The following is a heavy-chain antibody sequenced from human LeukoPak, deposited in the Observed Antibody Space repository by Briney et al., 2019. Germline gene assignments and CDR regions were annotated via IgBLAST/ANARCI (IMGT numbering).Heavy chain of an antibody. CDR1: GGSVSSGSYY. CDR3: ARVIRAFDI. D-gene: IGHD2/OR15-2a*01. V-gene: IGHV4-61*01. J-gene: IGHJ3*02. Sequence: SETLSLTCTVSGGSVSSGSYYWGWIRQPPGKGLEWIGYIYYSGSTHYNPSLKSRVTISVDTSRNQFSLKLNSVTAADTAVYYCARVIRAFDIWGQGTMVTVSS. CDR2: IYYSGST.